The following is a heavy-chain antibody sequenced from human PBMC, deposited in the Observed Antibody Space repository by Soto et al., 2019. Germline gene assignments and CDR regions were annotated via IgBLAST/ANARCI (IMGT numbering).Heavy chain of an antibody. Sequence: EVQLLESGGGLVQPGGSLRLSCAASGFTFSSYAMTWVRQAPGKGLEWVSAISGSGGSTYYAASVKGRFTISRDNSKNALYLQRNRLRAEETAVYYCAKDRTFDSSGYYSYWGQGTLVTVSS. CDR2: ISGSGGST. J-gene: IGHJ4*02. CDR3: AKDRTFDSSGYYSY. CDR1: GFTFSSYA. V-gene: IGHV3-23*01. D-gene: IGHD3-22*01.